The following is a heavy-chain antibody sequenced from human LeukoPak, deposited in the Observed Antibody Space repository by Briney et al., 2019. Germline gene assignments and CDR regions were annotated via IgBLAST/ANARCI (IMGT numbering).Heavy chain of an antibody. Sequence: ASVKVSCKTSGYTFTSFAMHWVRQAPGQGLEWMGWINAGNGNTKYSQKLQDRVTISRDTSASTAYMELSSLRSEDTAVYYCARDGDWYNFDYWGQGTLVTVSS. J-gene: IGHJ4*02. CDR1: GYTFTSFA. CDR3: ARDGDWYNFDY. CDR2: INAGNGNT. D-gene: IGHD2-21*02. V-gene: IGHV1-3*01.